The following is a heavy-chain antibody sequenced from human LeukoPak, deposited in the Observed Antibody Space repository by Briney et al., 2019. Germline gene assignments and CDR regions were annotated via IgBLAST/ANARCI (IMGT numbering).Heavy chain of an antibody. CDR1: AGSISTYY. Sequence: SETLSLTCTVSAGSISTYYWSWIRQPAGKGLEGIGRIYTSGKTDYSPSLRSRLTMSLDTSKNQFSLTLTSATAADTAVYYCARNTGYSGGWTFDYWGQGILVTVSS. CDR3: ARNTGYSGGWTFDY. CDR2: IYTSGKT. J-gene: IGHJ4*02. V-gene: IGHV4-4*07. D-gene: IGHD6-19*01.